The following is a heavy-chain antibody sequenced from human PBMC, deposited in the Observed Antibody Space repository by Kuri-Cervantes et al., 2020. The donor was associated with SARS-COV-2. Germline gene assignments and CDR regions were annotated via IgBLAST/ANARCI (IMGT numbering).Heavy chain of an antibody. CDR2: ISGSGGTT. D-gene: IGHD2-15*01. CDR3: AKDQNLDVVVVPDA. CDR1: GFTFSSYA. Sequence: GGSLRLSCAAAGFTFSSYAMNWVRQAPGKGLEWVSTISGSGGTTFYADSVKGRFTISRDNSKNTLYLQMNSLRAEDTAVYYCAKDQNLDVVVVPDAWGQGFLVTVSS. V-gene: IGHV3-23*01. J-gene: IGHJ5*02.